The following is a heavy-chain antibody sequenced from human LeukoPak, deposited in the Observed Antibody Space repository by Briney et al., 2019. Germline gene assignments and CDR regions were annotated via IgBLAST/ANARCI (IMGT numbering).Heavy chain of an antibody. CDR3: ARGRARTTDLGY. CDR1: GYTFTGYY. D-gene: IGHD4-17*01. V-gene: IGHV1-69*04. J-gene: IGHJ4*02. Sequence: SVKVSCKASGYTFTGYYMHWVRQAPGQGLEWMGRIIPILGIANYAQKFQGRVTITADKSTSTAYMELSSLRSEDTAVYYCARGRARTTDLGYWGQGTLVTVSS. CDR2: IIPILGIA.